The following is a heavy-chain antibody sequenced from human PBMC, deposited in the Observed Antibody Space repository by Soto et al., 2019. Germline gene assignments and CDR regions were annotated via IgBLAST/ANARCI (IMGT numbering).Heavy chain of an antibody. V-gene: IGHV3-23*01. CDR1: GLTFSSYA. CDR2: ISSGGGST. Sequence: EVQLLESGGGLVQPGGSLRLSCAASGLTFSSYAMNCVRQAPGKGLEWVSGISSGGGSTYYADSVKPRFTVAREKSKNTLVMQMNSLGAEDTALYSCAKNPLAPYHYDIIGYQLYFDLWGRGTLVTGSS. D-gene: IGHD3-22*01. J-gene: IGHJ2*01. CDR3: AKNPLAPYHYDIIGYQLYFDL.